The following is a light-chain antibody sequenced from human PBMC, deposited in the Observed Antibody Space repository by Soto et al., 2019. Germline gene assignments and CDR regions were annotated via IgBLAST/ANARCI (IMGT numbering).Light chain of an antibody. V-gene: IGKV3-15*01. Sequence: EIVMTQSPATLSVSPGERATLSCRASQSVSNNLAWYQKKPGQAPRLLIYGASTRATGIPARVSGSGSGTESTLTTSSLQSEDFAFYYCQQYNSWWTFGQGTRVDIK. CDR2: GAS. CDR1: QSVSNN. J-gene: IGKJ1*01. CDR3: QQYNSWWT.